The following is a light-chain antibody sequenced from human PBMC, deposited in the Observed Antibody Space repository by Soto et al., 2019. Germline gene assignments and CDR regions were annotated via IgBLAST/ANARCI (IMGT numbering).Light chain of an antibody. J-gene: IGKJ4*01. Sequence: DIQMTQSPSSLSASVGDRVTITCRASQSISSYLNWYQQKPGKAPKLLIYAASSLQRGVPSRFSGSGSGTAFTLTISSLQPAEFATYYGQQSYSTPLTFGGGTKVEIK. V-gene: IGKV1-39*01. CDR3: QQSYSTPLT. CDR2: AAS. CDR1: QSISSY.